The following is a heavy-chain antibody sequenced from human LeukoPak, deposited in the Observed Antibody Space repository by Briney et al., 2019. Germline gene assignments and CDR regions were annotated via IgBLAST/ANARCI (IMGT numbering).Heavy chain of an antibody. J-gene: IGHJ3*02. V-gene: IGHV4-61*02. CDR2: IYTSGST. CDR3: ASSLYYYDSSGYYSDAFDI. CDR1: GGSISSGSYY. Sequence: ASQTLSLTCTVSGGSISSGSYYWSWIRQPAGKGLEWIGRIYTSGSTNYNPSLKSLVTISVDTSTTQFSLKLSSVTDADTAVYYCASSLYYYDSSGYYSDAFDIWGQGTMVTVSS. D-gene: IGHD3-22*01.